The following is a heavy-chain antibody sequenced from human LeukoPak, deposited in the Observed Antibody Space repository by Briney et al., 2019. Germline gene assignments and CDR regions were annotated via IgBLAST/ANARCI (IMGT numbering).Heavy chain of an antibody. CDR3: ARNYRAALGH. CDR2: ISGGSTDI. J-gene: IGHJ4*02. V-gene: IGHV3-21*01. Sequence: GGSLRLSCAASGFTFRNYAMNWVRQAPGKGLEWVSSISGGSTDIYYADSVKGRFTISRDNAKNSLYLQMNSLRAEDTAVYYCARNYRAALGHWGQGTLVTVSS. D-gene: IGHD6-13*01. CDR1: GFTFRNYA.